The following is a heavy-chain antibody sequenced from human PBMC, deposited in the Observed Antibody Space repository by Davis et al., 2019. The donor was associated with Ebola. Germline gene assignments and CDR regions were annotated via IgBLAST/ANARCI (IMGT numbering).Heavy chain of an antibody. Sequence: PSETLSLTCTVSGGSISSSSFYWGWIRQPPGKGLEWIGTIYDSGSTYWNPSLKSRVTIFVDASKNQFTLQLSSVTAADTAMYFCARYGDSYGVDVWGKGTTVTVSS. D-gene: IGHD4/OR15-4a*01. V-gene: IGHV4-39*01. CDR3: ARYGDSYGVDV. CDR2: IYDSGST. CDR1: GGSISSSSFY. J-gene: IGHJ6*04.